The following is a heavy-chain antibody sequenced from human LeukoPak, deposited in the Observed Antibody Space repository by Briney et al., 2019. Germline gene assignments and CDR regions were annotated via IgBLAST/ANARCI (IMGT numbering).Heavy chain of an antibody. D-gene: IGHD2-21*02. CDR3: ARGRRTAVVTDFDY. CDR2: IHYSGSS. J-gene: IGHJ4*02. Sequence: PSETLSLTCTVSGGSISSYYWTWIRQPPGQGLEWIGYIHYSGSSRSHPSLNSRVTMSVDTSKSQFSLKLTSVTAADTAVYYCARGRRTAVVTDFDYWGQGILVTVSS. V-gene: IGHV4-59*01. CDR1: GGSISSYY.